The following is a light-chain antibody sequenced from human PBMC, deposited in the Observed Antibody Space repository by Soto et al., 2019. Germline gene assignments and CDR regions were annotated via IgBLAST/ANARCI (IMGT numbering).Light chain of an antibody. CDR3: QQRSNWPPMYT. J-gene: IGKJ2*01. V-gene: IGKV3-11*01. CDR1: QSVSSY. Sequence: EIVLTQSPATLSLSPGERATLSCRASQSVSSYLAWYQQKPGQAPRLLIYDASNRATGIPARFSGSGSGTDFTITISSLEHEDFAVYYCQQRSNWPPMYTFGQGTKLENK. CDR2: DAS.